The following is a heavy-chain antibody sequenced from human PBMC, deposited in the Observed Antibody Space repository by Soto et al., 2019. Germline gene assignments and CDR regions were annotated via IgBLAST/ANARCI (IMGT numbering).Heavy chain of an antibody. Sequence: GGSLRLSFAASGVTFSIYSINWVRQAPGKGLEWVSSISSSSSYIYYADSVKGRFTISRDNAKNSLYLQMNSLRAEDTAVYYCARDIDSSGYYDVYWGQGTLVTVSS. CDR1: GVTFSIYS. V-gene: IGHV3-21*01. CDR3: ARDIDSSGYYDVY. D-gene: IGHD3-22*01. J-gene: IGHJ4*02. CDR2: ISSSSSYI.